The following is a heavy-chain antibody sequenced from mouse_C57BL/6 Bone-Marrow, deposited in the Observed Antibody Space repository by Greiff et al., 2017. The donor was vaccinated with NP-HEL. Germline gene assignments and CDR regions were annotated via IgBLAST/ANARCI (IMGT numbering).Heavy chain of an antibody. CDR1: GYTFTSYW. CDR2: IYPGNSDT. J-gene: IGHJ1*03. CDR3: TRPISYYGSSWSDWYFDV. D-gene: IGHD1-1*01. V-gene: IGHV1-5*01. Sequence: VQLQQSGTVLARPGASVKMSCKTSGYTFTSYWMHWVKQRPGQGLEWIGAIYPGNSDTSYNQKFKGKAKLTAVTSASTAYMELSSLTTEDSADYDSTRPISYYGSSWSDWYFDVWGTGTTVTVSS.